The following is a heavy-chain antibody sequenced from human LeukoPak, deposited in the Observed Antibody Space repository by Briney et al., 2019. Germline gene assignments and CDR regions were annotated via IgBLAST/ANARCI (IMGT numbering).Heavy chain of an antibody. CDR3: TTVGSCSGGSCASMDV. V-gene: IGHV3-15*01. J-gene: IGHJ6*02. CDR1: GFTFSNAW. Sequence: GGSLRLSCAASGFTFSNAWITWVRQAPGKGREWVARIKSKTDGGTTDYAAPVKGRFTISRDDSKNTLYLQMNSLKIEDTAVYYCTTVGSCSGGSCASMDVWGQGTTVTVSS. D-gene: IGHD2-15*01. CDR2: IKSKTDGGTT.